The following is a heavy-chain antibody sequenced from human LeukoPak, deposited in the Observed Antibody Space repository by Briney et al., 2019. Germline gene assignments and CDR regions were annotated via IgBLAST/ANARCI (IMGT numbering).Heavy chain of an antibody. V-gene: IGHV3-7*01. J-gene: IGHJ4*02. CDR3: ARGGDDDFDLGDY. CDR2: IKQDGSAK. CDR1: GFTFSRYW. Sequence: GGSLRLSCAASGFTFSRYWMSWVRQATGKGLGGVANIKQDGSAKYYVGSVRGRFTISRDNAKTSMYLQMNSLRAEDTAVYYCARGGDDDFDLGDYWGQGTLVTVSS. D-gene: IGHD4-17*01.